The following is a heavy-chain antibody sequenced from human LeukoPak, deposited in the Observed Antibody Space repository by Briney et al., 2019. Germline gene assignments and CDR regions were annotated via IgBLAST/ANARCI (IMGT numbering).Heavy chain of an antibody. Sequence: GGSLRLSCAASGFTFSRYAVSWVRQAPGKGLGWVSAISGDGANTYCADSVKGRFTMSRDNSKNTLYLQMNSLRAEDTAVYFCAKTVSGSHSYQGGDYWGQGTLVFVSS. V-gene: IGHV3-23*01. D-gene: IGHD3-16*02. CDR3: AKTVSGSHSYQGGDY. CDR1: GFTFSRYA. CDR2: ISGDGANT. J-gene: IGHJ4*02.